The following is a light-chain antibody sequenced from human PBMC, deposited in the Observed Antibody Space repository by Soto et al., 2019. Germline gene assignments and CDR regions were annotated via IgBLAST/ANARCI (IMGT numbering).Light chain of an antibody. J-gene: IGKJ1*01. CDR2: DAS. CDR1: ESIARY. Sequence: EAVLTQSPATLSLSPGERATLSCRASESIARYLAWYQHRPGQAPRLLIYDASNRATGIPGRFSGSGSGTDFTLTISNLEPEDFAVYYCQQRSNWPWTFGQGAKVEIK. V-gene: IGKV3-11*01. CDR3: QQRSNWPWT.